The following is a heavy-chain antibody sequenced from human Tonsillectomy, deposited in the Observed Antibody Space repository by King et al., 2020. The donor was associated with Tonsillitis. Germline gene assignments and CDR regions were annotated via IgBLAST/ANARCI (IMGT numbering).Heavy chain of an antibody. CDR3: ARVAVAGSPRTYFDY. CDR1: GYTFTSYY. D-gene: IGHD6-19*01. Sequence: QLVQSGAEVKKPGASVKVSCKASGYTFTSYYMHWVRQAPGQGLEWMGIINPSGGSTSYAQKFQGRVTMTRDTSTSTVYMELSSLRSEDTAVYYCARVAVAGSPRTYFDYWGQGTLVTVSS. CDR2: INPSGGST. V-gene: IGHV1-46*01. J-gene: IGHJ4*02.